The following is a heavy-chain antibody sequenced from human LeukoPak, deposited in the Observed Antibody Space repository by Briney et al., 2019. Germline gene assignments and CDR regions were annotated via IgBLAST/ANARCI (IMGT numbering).Heavy chain of an antibody. CDR1: GFTVSSYS. CDR2: ISVISSTI. D-gene: IGHD3-3*01. J-gene: IGHJ6*03. Sequence: GGSLRLSCAASGFTVSSYSMNWVRQAPGKGLEWLAYISVISSTIFYADSVKGRFTISRDNAKNSLYLQMNSLRADDTAVYYCAKDLNDFWSGYPNYYYYYMDVWGKGTTVTASS. V-gene: IGHV3-48*04. CDR3: AKDLNDFWSGYPNYYYYYMDV.